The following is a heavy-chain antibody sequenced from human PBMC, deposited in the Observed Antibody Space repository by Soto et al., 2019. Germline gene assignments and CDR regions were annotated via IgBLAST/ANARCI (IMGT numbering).Heavy chain of an antibody. J-gene: IGHJ6*04. Sequence: PSETLSLTCPVSSGSTSSSNWWSWVRQHPGKGLEWIGAVYHTGSTNYHPSLKGRVTILMDKSKYQFSLRLSSVTAADMSVYYCHIASGGQSTDVWGKGTTVTVSS. CDR1: SGSTSSSNW. CDR3: HIASGGQSTDV. CDR2: VYHTGST. V-gene: IGHV4-4*02. D-gene: IGHD1-26*01.